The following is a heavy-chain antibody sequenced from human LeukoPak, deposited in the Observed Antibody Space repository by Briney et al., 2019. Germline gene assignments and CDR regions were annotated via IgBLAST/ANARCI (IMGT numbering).Heavy chain of an antibody. CDR3: ARDSYGMDV. J-gene: IGHJ6*02. V-gene: IGHV3-30-3*01. CDR2: VSYDGSNK. Sequence: GGSLRLSCAASGVTFITYAMHWVGQAPGRGLEWVAFVSYDGSNKYYADSVKGRFTISRDNSKNTLCLQMNSLRPEDTAVYYCARDSYGMDVWGQGTTVTVSS. CDR1: GVTFITYA.